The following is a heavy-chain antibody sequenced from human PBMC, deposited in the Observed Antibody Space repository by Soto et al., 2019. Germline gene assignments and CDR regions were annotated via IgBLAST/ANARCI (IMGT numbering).Heavy chain of an antibody. CDR2: MYYSGSS. CDR3: ARLNRLYCITTSCYIADN. Sequence: QVQLQESGPGLVKPSETLSLTCSVSGDSVSSGSYYWSWIRQPPGKGLEWIGYMYYSGSSNYNPSLKSRVAISVGTSKNQFFLNLSSVTAADTAVYYCARLNRLYCITTSCYIADNWGQGTLVTVSS. V-gene: IGHV4-61*01. J-gene: IGHJ4*02. D-gene: IGHD2-2*02. CDR1: GDSVSSGSYY.